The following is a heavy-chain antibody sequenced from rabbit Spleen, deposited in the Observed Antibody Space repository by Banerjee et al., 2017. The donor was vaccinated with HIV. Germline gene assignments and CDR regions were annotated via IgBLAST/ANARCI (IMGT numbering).Heavy chain of an antibody. Sequence: QEQLEESGGGLVQPGASLTLTCKASGIDFSSYGVSWVRQAPGKGLEWIGLTEPIFGTTYYANWVNGRFTISSHNAQNTLYLQVKSLTAADTATYFCARDAGRGDYIDGVFNLWGQGTLVTVS. D-gene: IGHD8-1*01. CDR1: GIDFSSYG. CDR3: ARDAGRGDYIDGVFNL. V-gene: IGHV1S47*01. CDR2: TEPIFGTT. J-gene: IGHJ4*01.